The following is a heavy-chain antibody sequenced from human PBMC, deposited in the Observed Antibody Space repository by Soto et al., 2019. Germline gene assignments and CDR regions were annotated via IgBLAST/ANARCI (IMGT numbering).Heavy chain of an antibody. CDR1: GFTFSDYY. CDR2: ISSSGSTI. D-gene: IGHD3-10*01. J-gene: IGHJ4*02. V-gene: IGHV3-11*01. CDR3: AGGDYYGWGSYYWVDY. Sequence: GGSLRLSCAASGFTFSDYYMSWIRQAPGKGLEWVSYISSSGSTIYYADSWKGRFTISRDKHKNSLNLQMNSLRAEDTAVYYWAGGDYYGWGSYYWVDYWGQGTLVTVSS.